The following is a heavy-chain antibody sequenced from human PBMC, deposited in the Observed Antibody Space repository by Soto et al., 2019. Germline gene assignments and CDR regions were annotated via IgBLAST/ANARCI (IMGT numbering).Heavy chain of an antibody. CDR2: IYSDDDK. J-gene: IGHJ4*02. Sequence: QITLKESGPTLVKPTQTLTLTCTFSGFSLSTAGKSVAWIRQAPGKALEWLSVIYSDDDKRNSPSPKSGLTITKDTSKNQVALKMTNMDPLDTGTYYCAHSRGDGDYFPYWGQGTLVSVSS. CDR1: GFSLSTAGKS. D-gene: IGHD3-16*01. CDR3: AHSRGDGDYFPY. V-gene: IGHV2-5*02.